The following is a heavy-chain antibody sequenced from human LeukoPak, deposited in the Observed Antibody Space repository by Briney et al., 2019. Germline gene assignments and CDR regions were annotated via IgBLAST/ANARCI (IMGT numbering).Heavy chain of an antibody. Sequence: PSETLSLTCTVSGGSISSYYGSWMRQPPGKGLEWIGYIYYSGSTTYNPSLKSRVTISVDTSKNQFSLKLTSVTAADTAVYYCARLPYHYDSSGYYALGYFDYWAQGTLVTVSS. CDR2: IYYSGST. CDR1: GGSISSYY. D-gene: IGHD3-22*01. CDR3: ARLPYHYDSSGYYALGYFDY. V-gene: IGHV4-59*01. J-gene: IGHJ4*02.